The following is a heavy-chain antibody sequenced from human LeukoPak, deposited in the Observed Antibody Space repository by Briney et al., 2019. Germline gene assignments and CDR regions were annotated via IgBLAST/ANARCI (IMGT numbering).Heavy chain of an antibody. J-gene: IGHJ4*02. CDR1: GYTFTGYY. V-gene: IGHV1-2*02. CDR2: INPYSGDT. Sequence: GASVKVSCKASGYTFTGYYMHWVRQAPGQGLEWMGWINPYSGDTNYAQKFQGRVTMTRDTSISTAYMEPSRLRSDDTAVYYCARGGSSGWYYFDYWGQGTLVTVSS. CDR3: ARGGSSGWYYFDY. D-gene: IGHD6-19*01.